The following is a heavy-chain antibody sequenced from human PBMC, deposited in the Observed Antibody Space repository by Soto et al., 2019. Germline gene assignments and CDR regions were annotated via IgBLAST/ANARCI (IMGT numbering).Heavy chain of an antibody. J-gene: IGHJ5*01. V-gene: IGHV4-61*01. CDR3: ARGYDFWSGFDWPANGFYP. D-gene: IGHD3-3*01. Sequence: SEPLSLTCTVSGGSVSSDIYYWTWIRQPPGRGLEWIGVVYRSGSTNYNPSLKSRVTIPIDASKNQFSLKLTSVTAADTAVYYGARGYDFWSGFDWPANGFYPWGQVILVTASS. CDR1: GGSVSSDIYY. CDR2: VYRSGST.